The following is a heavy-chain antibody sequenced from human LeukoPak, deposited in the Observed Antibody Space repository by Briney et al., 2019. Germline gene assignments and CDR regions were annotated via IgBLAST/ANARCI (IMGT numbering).Heavy chain of an antibody. CDR1: GGSITSSFY. D-gene: IGHD2-15*01. V-gene: IGHV4-59*12. CDR2: IYNSGGT. Sequence: SSETLSLTCTVSGGSITSSFYWSWIRQSPGKGLEWIGYIYNSGGTKYNPSLKSRLTISVDTSKNQFSLKLSSVTAADTAVYYCARAYCSGGTCYDSRGWFDPWGQGTLVTVSS. CDR3: ARAYCSGGTCYDSRGWFDP. J-gene: IGHJ5*02.